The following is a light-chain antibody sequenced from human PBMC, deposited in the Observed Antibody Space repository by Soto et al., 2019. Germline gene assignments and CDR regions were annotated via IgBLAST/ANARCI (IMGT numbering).Light chain of an antibody. CDR3: CSYAGSSTFVV. V-gene: IGLV2-8*01. CDR1: SSDVGEENY. CDR2: EVS. J-gene: IGLJ2*01. Sequence: QSVLTQPPSASGSPGQSVTITCSGTSSDVGEENYVSWYQQHPGKVPKLILYEVSKRPSGVPDRFSGSRSGNTASLTVSGLQAEDEADYYCCSYAGSSTFVVFGGGTKLTVL.